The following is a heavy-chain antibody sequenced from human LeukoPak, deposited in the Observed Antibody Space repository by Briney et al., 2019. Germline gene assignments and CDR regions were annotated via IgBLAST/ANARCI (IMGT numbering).Heavy chain of an antibody. CDR3: ARAGIAAAVAFDY. D-gene: IGHD6-13*01. CDR1: GGTFSSYA. J-gene: IGHJ4*02. Sequence: SVKVSCKVSGGTFSSYAISWVRQAPGQGLEWMGGIIPIFGTANYAQKFQGRVTITADESTSTAYMELSSLRSEDTAVYYCARAGIAAAVAFDYWGQGTLVTVSS. V-gene: IGHV1-69*13. CDR2: IIPIFGTA.